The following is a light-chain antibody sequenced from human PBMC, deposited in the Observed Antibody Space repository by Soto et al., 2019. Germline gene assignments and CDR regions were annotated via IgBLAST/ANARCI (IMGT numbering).Light chain of an antibody. V-gene: IGKV3-20*01. Sequence: EIVMTQSPVSLSLSPGERATLSCWASQALRHNNMGWYQQKPGQAPRLLIYDATNRATGIPDRFSGSGSGTDFTLTISGVEPEDFAVYYCQFYNYTPPTFGQGTKVEVK. CDR3: QFYNYTPPT. J-gene: IGKJ1*01. CDR1: QALRHNN. CDR2: DAT.